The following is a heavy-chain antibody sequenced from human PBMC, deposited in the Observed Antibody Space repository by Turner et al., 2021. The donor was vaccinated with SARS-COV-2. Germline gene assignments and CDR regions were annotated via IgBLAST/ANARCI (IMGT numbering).Heavy chain of an antibody. J-gene: IGHJ6*02. Sequence: QVQLVQSGGGAVQPGRSLRLSCSASGFTFSSFAIHWVRQAPGKGLEWVAVISYDGSNKYYADSVKGRFTISRDNSKNTLYLRMNSLRAEETAVYYCARDHWGNVVVLTAIHYYYGMDVWGQGTTVTVSS. D-gene: IGHD2-21*02. CDR1: GFTFSSFA. CDR3: ARDHWGNVVVLTAIHYYYGMDV. CDR2: ISYDGSNK. V-gene: IGHV3-30-3*01.